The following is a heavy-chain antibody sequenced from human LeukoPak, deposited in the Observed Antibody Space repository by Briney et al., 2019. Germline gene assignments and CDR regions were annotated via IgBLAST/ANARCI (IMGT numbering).Heavy chain of an antibody. CDR3: AREFQSWEPYWYFDL. Sequence: PSETLSLTCTVSGGSISSSSYYWGWIRQPPGKGLEWIGYIYYSGSTYYNPSLKSRVTISVDTSKNQFSLKLSSVTAADTAVYYCAREFQSWEPYWYFDLWGRGTLVTVSS. D-gene: IGHD1-26*01. J-gene: IGHJ2*01. CDR1: GGSISSSSYY. V-gene: IGHV4-30-4*08. CDR2: IYYSGST.